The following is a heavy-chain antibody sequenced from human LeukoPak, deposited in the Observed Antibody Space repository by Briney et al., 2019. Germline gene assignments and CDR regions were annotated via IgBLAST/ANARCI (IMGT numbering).Heavy chain of an antibody. CDR2: IKTDGRDT. D-gene: IGHD3-10*01. CDR1: GFTFSDYW. J-gene: IGHJ4*02. Sequence: GGSLRLSCAASGFTFSDYWMHWVRQAPGKGLVLVSRIKTDGRDTNYADSVKGRFTISRDNSKNTLYLQMKSLRAEDTAVYYCAKVGSSGSYYTPPYYFDYWGQGTLVTVSS. V-gene: IGHV3-74*01. CDR3: AKVGSSGSYYTPPYYFDY.